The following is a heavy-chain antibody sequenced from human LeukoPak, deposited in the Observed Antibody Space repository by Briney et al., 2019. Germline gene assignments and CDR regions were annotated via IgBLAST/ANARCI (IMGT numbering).Heavy chain of an antibody. J-gene: IGHJ5*02. CDR3: AATVVRVVIVRDVYFA. CDR1: GYTFTSYD. CDR2: IIPIFGTA. V-gene: IGHV1-69*13. D-gene: IGHD2-8*01. Sequence: SVKVSCKASGYTFTSYDINRVRQATGPGLKCMGGIIPIFGTATYAQTFQGRVTITADESTSIAYMELRSLRSEDTAVYYCAATVVRVVIVRDVYFAWGQGTLVTVSS.